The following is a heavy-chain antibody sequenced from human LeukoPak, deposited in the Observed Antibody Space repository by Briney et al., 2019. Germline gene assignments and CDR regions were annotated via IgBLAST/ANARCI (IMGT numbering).Heavy chain of an antibody. Sequence: GASVKVSCKASGGTFSSYAISWVRQAPGQGLEWMGGIIPIFGTANYAQKFQGRVTITADESTSTAYMELSSLRSEDTAVYYCAGMTTVTTGFDYWXXXTLVXVSS. CDR1: GGTFSSYA. J-gene: IGHJ4*01. CDR3: AGMTTVTTGFDY. D-gene: IGHD4-17*01. V-gene: IGHV1-69*13. CDR2: IIPIFGTA.